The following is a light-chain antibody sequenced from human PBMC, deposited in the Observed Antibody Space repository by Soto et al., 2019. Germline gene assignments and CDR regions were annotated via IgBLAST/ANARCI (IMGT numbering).Light chain of an antibody. CDR3: QHYNSYSEA. V-gene: IGKV1-5*01. CDR2: HAS. J-gene: IGKJ1*01. Sequence: SQITQAPSTPSGSVGDRVTLTCRASQSISNWLAWYQQKPGTAPKVLIYHASNLQSGVPSRFSGSGSGTEFTLTISSLQPDDFATYYCQHYNSYSEAFGQGTKVDI. CDR1: QSISNW.